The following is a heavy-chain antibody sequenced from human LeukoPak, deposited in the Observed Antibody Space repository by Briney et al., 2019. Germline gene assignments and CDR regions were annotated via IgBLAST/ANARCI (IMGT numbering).Heavy chain of an antibody. J-gene: IGHJ3*02. D-gene: IGHD2-15*01. V-gene: IGHV1-2*02. CDR3: AKAHRTYCSGGSCYYNAFDI. Sequence: GASVKVSYKASGYTFTGYYMHWVRQAPGQGLEWMGWINPNSGGTNYAQKFQGRVTMTRDTSISTAYMELSRLRSDDTAVYYCAKAHRTYCSGGSCYYNAFDIWGQGTMVTVSS. CDR1: GYTFTGYY. CDR2: INPNSGGT.